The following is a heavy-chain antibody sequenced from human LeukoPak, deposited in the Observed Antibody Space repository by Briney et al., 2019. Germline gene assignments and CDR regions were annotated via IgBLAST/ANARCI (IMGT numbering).Heavy chain of an antibody. Sequence: GGSLRLSCAASGFTFSSYGMNWVRQAPGKGLEWVAFIRYDGTNKYYGDSVKGRFTISRDNSKNTLCLQMNSLRAEDTAVYYCARDWGATRLFDYWGQGTLVTVSS. CDR1: GFTFSSYG. D-gene: IGHD1-26*01. CDR2: IRYDGTNK. CDR3: ARDWGATRLFDY. J-gene: IGHJ4*02. V-gene: IGHV3-30*02.